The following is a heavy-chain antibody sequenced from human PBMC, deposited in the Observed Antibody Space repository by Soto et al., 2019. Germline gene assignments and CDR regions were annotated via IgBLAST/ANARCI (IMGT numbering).Heavy chain of an antibody. CDR1: GVSISSGDYS. D-gene: IGHD4-17*01. J-gene: IGHJ4*02. V-gene: IGHV4-61*08. CDR2: IYYSGST. Sequence: SETLSLTCAVSGVSISSGDYSWCWIRQPPGKGLEWIGYIYYSGSTNYNPSLKSRVTISVDTSKNQFSLKLSSVTAADTAVYYCARRYGASFDYWGQGTLVTVSS. CDR3: ARRYGASFDY.